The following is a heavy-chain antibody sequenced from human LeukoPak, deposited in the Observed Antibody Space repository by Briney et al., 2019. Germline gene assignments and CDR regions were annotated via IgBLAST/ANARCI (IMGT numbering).Heavy chain of an antibody. Sequence: SETLSLTCTVSGGSISSYYWSWIRQPPGKGLEWIGYIYYSGSTNYNPSLKSRVTISVDTSKNLFSLKLSSVTAADTAVYYCAREYSSSWYKGGGAFDIWGQGTMVTVSS. CDR1: GGSISSYY. CDR2: IYYSGST. J-gene: IGHJ3*02. CDR3: AREYSSSWYKGGGAFDI. D-gene: IGHD6-13*01. V-gene: IGHV4-59*12.